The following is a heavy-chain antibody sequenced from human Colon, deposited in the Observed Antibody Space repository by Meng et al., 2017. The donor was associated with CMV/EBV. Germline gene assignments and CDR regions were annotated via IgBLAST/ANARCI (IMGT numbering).Heavy chain of an antibody. Sequence: GGSLRLSCTGSGFTFGEYALTWVRQAPGKGLEWVGVIRSRDHGAKTEYAASVKDRFTISRDESKSIAYLQMNSLKTEDTAMYYCAKSQLDLLHSPYFYGMDVWGQGTTVTVSS. CDR1: GFTFGEYA. CDR3: AKSQLDLLHSPYFYGMDV. CDR2: IRSRDHGAKT. V-gene: IGHV3-49*04. J-gene: IGHJ6*02. D-gene: IGHD3-10*01.